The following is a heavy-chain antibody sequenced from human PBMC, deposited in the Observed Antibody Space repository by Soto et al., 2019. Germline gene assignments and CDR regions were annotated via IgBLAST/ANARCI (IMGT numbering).Heavy chain of an antibody. CDR1: GFTFNDYT. CDR3: AKEFLTMRSDYYYYAMDV. V-gene: IGHV3-43*01. D-gene: IGHD3-22*01. Sequence: GGSLRLSCAASGFTFNDYTMHWVRQPPGKGLEWVTVISGDGGRKYYADSVKGRFTISRDNSKNSLYLQMNTLRTEETALYYGAKEFLTMRSDYYYYAMDVWGQGTTVTVSS. CDR2: ISGDGGRK. J-gene: IGHJ6*02.